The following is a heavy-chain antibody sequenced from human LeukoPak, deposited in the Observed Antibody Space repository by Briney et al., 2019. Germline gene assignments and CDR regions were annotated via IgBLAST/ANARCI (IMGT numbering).Heavy chain of an antibody. Sequence: GGSVRLSCAASGFTFSNAWMSWVRQAPGKGLEWVSYINSDSSTIYYADSVKGRFTISRDNAKNSLYLQMNSLRAEDTAIYYCARDWGSYDFWGQGTLVTVSS. CDR1: GFTFSNAW. J-gene: IGHJ4*02. V-gene: IGHV3-48*01. CDR3: ARDWGSYDF. D-gene: IGHD3-3*01. CDR2: INSDSSTI.